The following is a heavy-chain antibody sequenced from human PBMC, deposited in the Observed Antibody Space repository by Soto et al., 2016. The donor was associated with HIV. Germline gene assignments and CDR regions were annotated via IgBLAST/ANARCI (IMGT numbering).Heavy chain of an antibody. V-gene: IGHV4-31*03. CDR2: IYYSGST. D-gene: IGHD2-2*01. CDR1: GGSINSDGYY. J-gene: IGHJ3*01. Sequence: QVQLQESGPGLVKPSQTLSLTCTVSGGSINSDGYYWNWIRQYPGKGLEWIGNIYYSGSTYYNPSLKSRVTILVDTSKNQFSLKVSSMTAADTAVYYCARDSGAHCNYTSCPDVFDLWGQGTMVTVSS. CDR3: ARDSGAHCNYTSCPDVFDL.